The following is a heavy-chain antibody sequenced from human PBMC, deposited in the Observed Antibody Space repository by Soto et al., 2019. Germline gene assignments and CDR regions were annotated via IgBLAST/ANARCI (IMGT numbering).Heavy chain of an antibody. CDR1: GYTFTSYY. Sequence: ASVKVSCKASGYTFTSYYMHWVRQAPGQGLEWMGIINPSSSSSYIYYADSVKGRFTISRDNAKNSLYLQMNSLRAEDTAVYYCATTQRYFDWLYGGFDYWGQGTLVTVSS. CDR3: ATTQRYFDWLYGGFDY. CDR2: INPSSSSSYI. V-gene: IGHV1-46*04. D-gene: IGHD3-9*01. J-gene: IGHJ4*02.